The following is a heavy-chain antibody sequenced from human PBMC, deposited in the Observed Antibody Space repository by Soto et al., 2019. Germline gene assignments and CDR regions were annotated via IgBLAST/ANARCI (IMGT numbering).Heavy chain of an antibody. CDR1: GGSFSGYY. CDR3: VGGTWTRFWFDP. V-gene: IGHV4-34*01. J-gene: IGHJ5*02. Sequence: QVQLQQWGAGLLKPSETLSLTCAVYGGSFSGYYWSWIRQPPGKGLEWIGEINHSGSTNYNPYLKSRVTISVDTSKNQFSLKLSSVTAADTAVYYGVGGTWTRFWFDPWGQGTLVTVSS. D-gene: IGHD3-16*01. CDR2: INHSGST.